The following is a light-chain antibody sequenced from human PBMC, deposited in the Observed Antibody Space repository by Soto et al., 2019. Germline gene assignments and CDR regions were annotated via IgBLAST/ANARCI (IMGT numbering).Light chain of an antibody. V-gene: IGLV2-8*01. CDR2: EVS. J-gene: IGLJ2*01. CDR1: SSDVGGYNY. Sequence: QSVLTQPPSASGSPGQSVTISCTGTSSDVGGYNYVSWYQQHPGKAPKLMIYEVSKRPSGVPDRFSGSKSGNTASLTVSGLQAEDEADYYCSSYAGSKGGVVFGGGTKLTVL. CDR3: SSYAGSKGGVV.